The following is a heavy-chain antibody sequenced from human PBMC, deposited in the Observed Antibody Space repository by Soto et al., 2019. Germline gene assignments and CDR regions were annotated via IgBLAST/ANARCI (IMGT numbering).Heavy chain of an antibody. Sequence: QVQLQESGPGLVKPSETLSLTCTVSGGSISSYYWSWIRQPPGKGLEWIGFILYSGSTSYNPSLKSRVTISIDTYEYQFSLKLNSVTAADTAVYYCASMIGDPVLSFDSWGQGTLVAVSS. CDR3: ASMIGDPVLSFDS. V-gene: IGHV4-59*01. CDR2: ILYSGST. D-gene: IGHD3-10*02. J-gene: IGHJ5*01. CDR1: GGSISSYY.